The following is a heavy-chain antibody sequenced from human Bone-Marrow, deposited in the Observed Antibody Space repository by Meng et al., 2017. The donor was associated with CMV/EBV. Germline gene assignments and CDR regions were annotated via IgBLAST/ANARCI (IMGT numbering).Heavy chain of an antibody. Sequence: LRPSCTVSDGSISSTNYYWGWIRQPPGKGLEWIGSIYHSGSTYYNPSLKSRVTTSVDTSKNQFSLNLNSVTAADTAVYYCASAATVCSSTSCYDYWGQGTLVTVSS. CDR2: IYHSGST. V-gene: IGHV4-39*07. CDR3: ASAATVCSSTSCYDY. CDR1: DGSISSTNYY. D-gene: IGHD2-2*01. J-gene: IGHJ4*02.